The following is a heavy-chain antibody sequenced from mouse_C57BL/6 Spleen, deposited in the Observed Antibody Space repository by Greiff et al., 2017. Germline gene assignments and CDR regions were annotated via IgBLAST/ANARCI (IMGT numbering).Heavy chain of an antibody. Sequence: VQLQQPGAELVMPGASVKLSCKASGYTFTSYWMHWVKQRPGNGLEWIGEIDPSDSYTNYNQKFKGKATLTVDKSSSTSYMQLSGLTSEDSAVYSCASNHFDVWGKGTTVTVSA. CDR2: IDPSDSYT. CDR1: GYTFTSYW. J-gene: IGHJ1*03. V-gene: IGHV1-69*01. CDR3: ASNHFDV. D-gene: IGHD6-1*01.